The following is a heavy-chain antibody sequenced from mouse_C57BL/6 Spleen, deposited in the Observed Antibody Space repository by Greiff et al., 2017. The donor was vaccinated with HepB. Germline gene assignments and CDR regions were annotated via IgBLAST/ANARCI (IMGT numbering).Heavy chain of an antibody. D-gene: IGHD2-3*01. CDR1: GFSLSTFGMG. CDR2: IWWDDDK. Sequence: QVPLKVCGPGILQPSQTLSLTCSFSGFSLSTFGMGVGWIRQPSGKGLEWLAHIWWDDDKYYNPALKSRLTISKDTSKNQVFLKIANVDTADTATYYCARTDGYYERSYYAMDYWGQGTSVTVSS. J-gene: IGHJ4*01. CDR3: ARTDGYYERSYYAMDY. V-gene: IGHV8-8*01.